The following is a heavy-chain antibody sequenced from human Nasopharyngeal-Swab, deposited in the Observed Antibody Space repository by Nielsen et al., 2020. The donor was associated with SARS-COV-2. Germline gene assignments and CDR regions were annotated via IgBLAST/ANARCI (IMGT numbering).Heavy chain of an antibody. Sequence: RQAPGKGLEWIGEINHSGSTNYNPSLKSRVTISVDTSKNQFSLKLSSVIAADTAVYYCARGSVVPAAPAVDYFDYWGQGTLVTVSS. CDR2: INHSGST. D-gene: IGHD2-2*01. V-gene: IGHV4-34*01. CDR3: ARGSVVPAAPAVDYFDY. J-gene: IGHJ4*02.